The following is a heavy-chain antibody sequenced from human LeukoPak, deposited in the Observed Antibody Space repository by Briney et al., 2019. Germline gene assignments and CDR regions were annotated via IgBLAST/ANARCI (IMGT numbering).Heavy chain of an antibody. CDR2: INHGGST. CDR3: ARSYCSSTSCYIYWFDP. D-gene: IGHD2-2*02. V-gene: IGHV4-34*01. Sequence: SETLSLTCAVYGGSFSVYYWSYIRQPPGKGLEWIGEINHGGSTNYNPSLKSRVTISVDTSKNQFSLKLSYVTAADTAVYYCARSYCSSTSCYIYWFDPWGQGTLVTVSS. CDR1: GGSFSVYY. J-gene: IGHJ5*02.